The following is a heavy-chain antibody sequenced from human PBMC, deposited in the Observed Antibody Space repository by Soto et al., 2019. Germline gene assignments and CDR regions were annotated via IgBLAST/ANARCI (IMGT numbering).Heavy chain of an antibody. J-gene: IGHJ4*02. Sequence: SVKVSCKASGGTFSSYAISWVRQAPGQGLEWMGGIIPIFGTANYAQKFQGRVTITADESTSTAYMELSSLRSEDTAVYYCARSREQLVFNVDYWGQGTLVTVSS. CDR3: ARSREQLVFNVDY. V-gene: IGHV1-69*13. D-gene: IGHD6-6*01. CDR2: IIPIFGTA. CDR1: GGTFSSYA.